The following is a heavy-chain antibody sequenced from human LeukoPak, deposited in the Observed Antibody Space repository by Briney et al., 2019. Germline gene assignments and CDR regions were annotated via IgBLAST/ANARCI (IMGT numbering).Heavy chain of an antibody. J-gene: IGHJ5*02. Sequence: PGGSLRLSCAASGFNFNNYGMNWVRQAPGKGLEWVSSISSSSSYIYYADSVKGRFTISRDNAKNSLYLQMNSLRAEDTAVYYCARDALHILNWFDPWGQGTLVTVSS. CDR3: ARDALHILNWFDP. CDR1: GFNFNNYG. D-gene: IGHD2-21*01. CDR2: ISSSSSYI. V-gene: IGHV3-21*01.